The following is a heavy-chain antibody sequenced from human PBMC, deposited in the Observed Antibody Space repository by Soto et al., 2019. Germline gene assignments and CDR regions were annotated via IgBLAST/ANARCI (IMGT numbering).Heavy chain of an antibody. CDR1: GFAVNY. CDR3: AIDGSDH. V-gene: IGHV3-66*01. Sequence: EVQLVESGGGLVQPGGSLRLSCAASGFAVNYMSWVRQAPGKGLGWLSVIYSGGSTYYADSVRGTFIISRDKSKNTLYLQMNSLRVEDTDLYYCAIDGSDHWGQGTLVTVSS. CDR2: IYSGGST. D-gene: IGHD2-2*03. J-gene: IGHJ4*02.